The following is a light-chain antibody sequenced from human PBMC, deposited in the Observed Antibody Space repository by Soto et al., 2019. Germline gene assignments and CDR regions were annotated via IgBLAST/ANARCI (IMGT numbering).Light chain of an antibody. J-gene: IGLJ1*01. CDR2: ENN. CDR1: SSNIGAGYE. V-gene: IGLV1-40*01. CDR3: QSYDRRLRGYV. Sequence: QSVLTQPPSVSAAPGQRVTISCTGSSSNIGAGYEAHWYQQVPGTAPKLLIYENNNRPSGVPDRFSGSKSGTSASLAITGLQAEDGAEYYCQSYDRRLRGYVFGTGTKLTVL.